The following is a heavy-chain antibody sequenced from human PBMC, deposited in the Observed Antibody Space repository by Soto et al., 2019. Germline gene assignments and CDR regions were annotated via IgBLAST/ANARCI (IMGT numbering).Heavy chain of an antibody. Sequence: ASVKVSCKVSGYTLTELSMHWVRQAPGKGLEWMGGFDPEDGETIYAQKFQGRVAMTEDTSTDTAYMELSSLRSEDTAVYYCAADNYYDSSGYYWGQGTLVTVSS. CDR1: GYTLTELS. D-gene: IGHD3-22*01. CDR2: FDPEDGET. J-gene: IGHJ4*02. V-gene: IGHV1-24*01. CDR3: AADNYYDSSGYY.